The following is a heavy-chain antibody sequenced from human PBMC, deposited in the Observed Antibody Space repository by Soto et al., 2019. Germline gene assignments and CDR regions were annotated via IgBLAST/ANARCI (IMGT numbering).Heavy chain of an antibody. CDR3: ARDLSNYGSGSLDV. CDR1: GFTFRSYA. Sequence: PGGSLRLSCAASGFTFRSYAMHWVRQAPGKGLEWVAVISYDGSNKYYADSVKGRFTISRDNSKNTLYLQMNSLRAEDTAVYYCARDLSNYGSGSLDVWGQGTTVTVSS. J-gene: IGHJ6*02. CDR2: ISYDGSNK. D-gene: IGHD3-10*01. V-gene: IGHV3-30-3*01.